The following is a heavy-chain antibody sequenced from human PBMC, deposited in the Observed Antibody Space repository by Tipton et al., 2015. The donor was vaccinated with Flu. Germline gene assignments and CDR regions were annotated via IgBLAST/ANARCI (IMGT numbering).Heavy chain of an antibody. Sequence: TLSLTCTVSGGSISSSSYYWGWIRQPPGKGLEWIGSIYYSGSTYYNPPLKSRVTISVDTSKNQFSLKLSSVTAADTAVYYCARDRYSSGWYDYWGQGTLVTVSS. D-gene: IGHD6-19*01. CDR1: GGSISSSSYY. J-gene: IGHJ4*02. CDR3: ARDRYSSGWYDY. CDR2: IYYSGST. V-gene: IGHV4-39*07.